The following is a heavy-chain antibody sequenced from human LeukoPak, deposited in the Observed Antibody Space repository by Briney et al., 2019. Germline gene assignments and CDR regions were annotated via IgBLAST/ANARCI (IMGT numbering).Heavy chain of an antibody. J-gene: IGHJ6*03. CDR3: ASTMRVVAGGYYMDV. Sequence: SETLSLTCTVSGGSISSYYWSWIRQPPGKGLEWIGYIYYSGSTYYNPSLKSRITISVDTSKNQFSLKLSSVTAADTAVYYCASTMRVVAGGYYMDVWGKGTTVTVSS. D-gene: IGHD3-22*01. V-gene: IGHV4-59*01. CDR2: IYYSGST. CDR1: GGSISSYY.